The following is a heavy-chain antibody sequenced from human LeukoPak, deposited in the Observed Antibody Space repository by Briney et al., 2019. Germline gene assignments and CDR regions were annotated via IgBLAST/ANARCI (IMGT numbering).Heavy chain of an antibody. V-gene: IGHV4-59*13. CDR2: INYIGST. D-gene: IGHD6-19*01. CDR3: ARGQQWLVRWFDY. CDR1: GGFLSSYY. J-gene: IGHJ4*02. Sequence: SETLSLTCTVSGGFLSSYYWSWIRQPPRRGLEWIGYINYIGSTNYHPSLKSRVTISVVTSKNQFSLKLSSAAAADTAVYYCARGQQWLVRWFDYWGQGTLVTVSS.